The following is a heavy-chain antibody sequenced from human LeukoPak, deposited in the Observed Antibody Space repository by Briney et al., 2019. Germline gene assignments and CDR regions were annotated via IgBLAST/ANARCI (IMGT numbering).Heavy chain of an antibody. CDR3: ASGVRGYCSGGSCYSGGY. D-gene: IGHD2-15*01. Sequence: GESLKISCKGSGYSFTSYWIGWVRQAPGQGLEWMGWISAYNGNTNYAQKLQGRVTMTTDTSTNIAYMDLRSLRLDDTALYYCASGVRGYCSGGSCYSGGYWGQGTLVTVSS. CDR1: GYSFTSYW. V-gene: IGHV1-18*04. J-gene: IGHJ4*02. CDR2: ISAYNGNT.